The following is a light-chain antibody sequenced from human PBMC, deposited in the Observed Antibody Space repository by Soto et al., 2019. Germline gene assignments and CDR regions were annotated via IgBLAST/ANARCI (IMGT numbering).Light chain of an antibody. V-gene: IGKV1-33*01. J-gene: IGKJ4*01. CDR3: QQYDQLPIT. CDR1: QDISXY. CDR2: DVF. Sequence: DXQMTQSASSLPASVGDTVTISCQASQDISXYLNWFQQKPGKAPKLLIYDVFNVETGVXXXXXXXXXXXXXXXIISNLQPEDFATYYCQQYDQLPITFGGGTKVDI.